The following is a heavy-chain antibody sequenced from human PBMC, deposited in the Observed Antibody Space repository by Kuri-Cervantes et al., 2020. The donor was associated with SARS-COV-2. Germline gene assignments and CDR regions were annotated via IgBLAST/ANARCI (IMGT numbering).Heavy chain of an antibody. CDR3: ARHHYDFSSGYHENWFDS. J-gene: IGHJ5*01. V-gene: IGHV4-59*08. D-gene: IGHD3-3*01. CDR2: IYYSGST. CDR1: GGSIRSYY. Sequence: ESLEISCTVSGGSIRSYYWGWIRHPPGKGLAWIGYIYYSGSTNYNPSLKSRVTISVDTSKTQFSLKLSSVTSADTAFYYCARHHYDFSSGYHENWFDSWGQGTLVTVSS.